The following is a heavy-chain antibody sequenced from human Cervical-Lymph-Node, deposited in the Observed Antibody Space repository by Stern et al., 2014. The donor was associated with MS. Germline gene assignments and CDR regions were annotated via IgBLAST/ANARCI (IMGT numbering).Heavy chain of an antibody. D-gene: IGHD1-26*01. CDR2: FDPEDGET. CDR1: GYTLTDLS. V-gene: IGHV1-24*01. CDR3: ATISGYYYGMDV. J-gene: IGHJ6*02. Sequence: QVQLVQSGAEVKKPGASVKVSCKVSGYTLTDLSLHWVRQAPGKGLEWMGGFDPEDGETIYAQKFQGRVSLTEDPSTDTGYMELSSLRCEDTAVYYCATISGYYYGMDVRGQGTTVTVSS.